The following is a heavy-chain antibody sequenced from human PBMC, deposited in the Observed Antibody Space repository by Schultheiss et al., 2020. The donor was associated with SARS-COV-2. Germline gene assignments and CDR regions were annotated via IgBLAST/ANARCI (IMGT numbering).Heavy chain of an antibody. D-gene: IGHD6-13*01. V-gene: IGHV4-39*07. CDR2: IYHSGST. Sequence: SETLSLTCTVSGGSVSSGSYYWGWIRQPPGKGLEWIGSIYHSGSTYYNPSLKSRVTISVDSSKNHFSLNLTSVTAADTAVYYCTTDRDSSPYFWGQGTLVTVSS. J-gene: IGHJ4*02. CDR3: TTDRDSSPYF. CDR1: GGSVSSGSYY.